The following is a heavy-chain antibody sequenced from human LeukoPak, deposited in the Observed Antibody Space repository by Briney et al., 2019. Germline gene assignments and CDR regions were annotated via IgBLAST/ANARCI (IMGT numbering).Heavy chain of an antibody. CDR1: GFTFTNYW. V-gene: IGHV3-23*01. CDR3: AKSYNGYESKPDY. Sequence: GGSLRLSCAASGFTFTNYWMHWVRQAPGMGLVWVSSISNSGGRTFYTDSVKGRFTISRDNSKITLYLQMNSLRAEDTAVYYCAKSYNGYESKPDYWGQGTLVTVSS. D-gene: IGHD5-12*01. CDR2: ISNSGGRT. J-gene: IGHJ4*02.